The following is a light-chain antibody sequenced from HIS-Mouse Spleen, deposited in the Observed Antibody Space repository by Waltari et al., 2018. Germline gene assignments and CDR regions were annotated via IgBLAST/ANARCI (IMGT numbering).Light chain of an antibody. Sequence: QSALTQPPSASGSPGQSVTISCTGTSSDVGGYNYVSWYQQHPGKAPKLMIYEVSKRPSGCPVRVSGSKSGNTASLAVSGRQAEDEADYYCSSYAGSNNLGVFGTGTKVTVL. J-gene: IGLJ1*01. CDR1: SSDVGGYNY. CDR3: SSYAGSNNLGV. CDR2: EVS. V-gene: IGLV2-8*01.